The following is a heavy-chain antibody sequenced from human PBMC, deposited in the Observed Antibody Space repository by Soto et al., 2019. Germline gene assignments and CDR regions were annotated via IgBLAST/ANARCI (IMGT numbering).Heavy chain of an antibody. D-gene: IGHD6-13*01. CDR2: ISYSGSN. CDR1: GGSISSYY. J-gene: IGHJ4*02. Sequence: QVQLQESGPGLVKPSETLSLTCTVPGGSISSYYWSWIRQPPWKGLEWIVYISYSGSNNNNPPLKSRVTISVDTAKNQLSLKVGSVTAADTAVYYCVRDFDASSCFDYWGQGILVTVSS. V-gene: IGHV4-59*01. CDR3: VRDFDASSCFDY.